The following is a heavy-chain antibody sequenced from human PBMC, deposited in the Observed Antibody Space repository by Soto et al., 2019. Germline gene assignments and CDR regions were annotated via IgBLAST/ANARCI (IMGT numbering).Heavy chain of an antibody. V-gene: IGHV3-33*01. D-gene: IGHD6-19*01. J-gene: IGHJ4*02. CDR2: IWYDGSNK. CDR3: AREGMAVAATTDATYYFDY. Sequence: QVQLVESGGGVVQPGRSLRLSCAASGFTFSSYGMHWVRQAPGKGLEWVAVIWYDGSNKYYADSVKGRFTISRDNSKNTWYLQMNSLRAEDTAVYYCAREGMAVAATTDATYYFDYWGQGTLVTVSS. CDR1: GFTFSSYG.